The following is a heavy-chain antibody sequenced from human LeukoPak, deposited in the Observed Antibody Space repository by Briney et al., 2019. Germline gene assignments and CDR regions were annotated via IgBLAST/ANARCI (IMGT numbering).Heavy chain of an antibody. J-gene: IGHJ4*02. CDR1: GYTFTSYG. V-gene: IGHV1-18*01. Sequence: ASVKVSCKASGYTFTSYGISWVRQAPGQGLEWMGWISAYNGNTNYAQKLQGRVTMTTDTSTSTAYMELRSLRSDDTAVYYCARTGRDPTRITMVRAPDYWGQGTLVTVSS. CDR2: ISAYNGNT. CDR3: ARTGRDPTRITMVRAPDY. D-gene: IGHD3-10*01.